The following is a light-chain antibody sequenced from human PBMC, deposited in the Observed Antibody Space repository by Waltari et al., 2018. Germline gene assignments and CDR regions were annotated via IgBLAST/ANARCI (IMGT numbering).Light chain of an antibody. CDR1: SGHSTNI. V-gene: IGLV4-69*01. CDR3: QTGGHGTWV. J-gene: IGLJ3*02. Sequence: QLVLTQSPSASASLGASVKLTCTLSSGHSTNIIAWLQQHPEKGPRYLMNVNSAGSHNKGVGIPDRFSGSSSGAERYLTISGLQSEEEADYYCQTGGHGTWVFGGGTRLTVL. CDR2: VNSAGSH.